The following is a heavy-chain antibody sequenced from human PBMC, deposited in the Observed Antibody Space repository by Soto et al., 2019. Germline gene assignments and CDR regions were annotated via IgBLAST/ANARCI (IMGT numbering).Heavy chain of an antibody. D-gene: IGHD1-1*01. CDR1: GGSISSYY. CDR2: IYYSGST. V-gene: IGHV4-59*01. CDR3: ARVRLNWNEYYFDY. J-gene: IGHJ4*02. Sequence: SETLSLTCTVSGGSISSYYWSWIRQPPGKGLEWIGYIYYSGSTNYNPSLKSRVTISVDTSKNQFSLKLSSVTAADTAVYYCARVRLNWNEYYFDYWGQGTLVTVSS.